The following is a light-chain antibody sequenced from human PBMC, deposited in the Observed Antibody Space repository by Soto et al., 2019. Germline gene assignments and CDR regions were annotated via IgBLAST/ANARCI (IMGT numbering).Light chain of an antibody. J-gene: IGLJ3*02. Sequence: QSVLTQPPSASGSPGQSVTISCTGTSSDVGGYNYVSWYQQYPGRAPKLMIYEVTKRPSGVPDRFSGSNSGNTACLTVSGLQAEDEGDYYCSAYAASNNFYFVFGGGTKLTVL. V-gene: IGLV2-8*01. CDR2: EVT. CDR1: SSDVGGYNY. CDR3: SAYAASNNFYFV.